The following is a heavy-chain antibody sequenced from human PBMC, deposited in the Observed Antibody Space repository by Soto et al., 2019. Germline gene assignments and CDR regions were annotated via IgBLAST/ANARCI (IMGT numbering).Heavy chain of an antibody. J-gene: IGHJ6*02. Sequence: GGSLRLSCTASGFTFGDYAMSWVRQAPGKGREWVGFIRSKAYGGTTEYAASVKGRFTISRDDSKSIAYLQMNSLKTEDTAVYYCTRPRYSSSSGYYYYGMDVWGQGTTVTVSS. CDR3: TRPRYSSSSGYYYYGMDV. CDR1: GFTFGDYA. V-gene: IGHV3-49*04. CDR2: IRSKAYGGTT. D-gene: IGHD6-6*01.